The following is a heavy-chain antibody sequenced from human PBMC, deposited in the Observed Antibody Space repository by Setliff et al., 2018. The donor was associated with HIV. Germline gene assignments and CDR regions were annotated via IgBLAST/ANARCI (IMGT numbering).Heavy chain of an antibody. V-gene: IGHV1-2*02. J-gene: IGHJ4*02. CDR3: VRQGAVTGHSFDS. Sequence: ASVKVSCKASGYSFARYGLSWVRQAPGQGLEWMGWINPNSGGAKYAQKFQGRVTMTRDTSISTAYMELSSLRSDDTAVYYCVRQGAVTGHSFDSWGPGALVTVS. CDR1: GYSFARYG. D-gene: IGHD6-19*01. CDR2: INPNSGGA.